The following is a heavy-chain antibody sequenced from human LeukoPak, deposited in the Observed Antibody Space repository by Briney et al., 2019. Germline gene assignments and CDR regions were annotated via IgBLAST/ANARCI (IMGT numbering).Heavy chain of an antibody. V-gene: IGHV3-23*01. CDR3: AKDRSVGGYSYGDINY. D-gene: IGHD5-18*01. Sequence: RGSLRLSCAASGFTFSSYAMSWVRQAPGKGLEWVSAISGSGSSTYYADSVKGRFTISRDNSKNTLYLHMNSLRAEDTAVYYCAKDRSVGGYSYGDINYWGQGTLVTVSS. CDR2: ISGSGSST. CDR1: GFTFSSYA. J-gene: IGHJ4*02.